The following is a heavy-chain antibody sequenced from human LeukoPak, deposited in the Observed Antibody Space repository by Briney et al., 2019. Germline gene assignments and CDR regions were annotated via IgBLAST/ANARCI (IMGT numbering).Heavy chain of an antibody. D-gene: IGHD3-3*01. CDR2: MNPNSGNT. Sequence: ASVTVSCTASGYTFTSYDDNWVRQATGQGLEWMGWMNPNSGNTGYAQKFQGRVTMTRNTSISTAYMELSSLRSEDTAVYYCARGRGVVTTVYWGQGTLVTVPS. CDR3: ARGRGVVTTVY. CDR1: GYTFTSYD. J-gene: IGHJ4*02. V-gene: IGHV1-8*01.